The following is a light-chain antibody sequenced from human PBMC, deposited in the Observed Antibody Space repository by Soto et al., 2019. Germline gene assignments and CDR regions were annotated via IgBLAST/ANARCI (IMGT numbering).Light chain of an antibody. Sequence: EVVMPQSPATLSVSPGERATLSCRASQSVSSNLVWYRHKPGQAPRLLIYGASSRATGVPDRVSGSGSGTDFTLTINRLEPEDFAVYYCQQYGNFPYTFGQGTKVDIK. V-gene: IGKV3-20*01. CDR3: QQYGNFPYT. J-gene: IGKJ2*01. CDR1: QSVSSN. CDR2: GAS.